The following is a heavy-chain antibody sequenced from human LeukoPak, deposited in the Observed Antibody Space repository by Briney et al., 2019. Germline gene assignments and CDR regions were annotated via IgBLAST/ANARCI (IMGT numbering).Heavy chain of an antibody. D-gene: IGHD6-6*01. J-gene: IGHJ5*02. V-gene: IGHV3-21*01. Sequence: GGSLRLSCAASGFTFSSYSMNWVRQAPGKGLEWVSSISSSSSYIYCADSVKGRFTISRDNAKNSLYLQMNSLRAEDTAVYYCASSSSSGWFDPWGQGTLVTVSS. CDR2: ISSSSSYI. CDR1: GFTFSSYS. CDR3: ASSSSSGWFDP.